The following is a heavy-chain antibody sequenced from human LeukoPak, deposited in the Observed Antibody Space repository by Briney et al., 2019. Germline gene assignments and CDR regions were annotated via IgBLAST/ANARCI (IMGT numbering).Heavy chain of an antibody. V-gene: IGHV4-59*08. CDR2: IYYSGST. D-gene: IGHD5-12*01. CDR3: ARWGYSGYDSSYDY. J-gene: IGHJ4*02. CDR1: GGSISSYY. Sequence: SETLSLTCTVSGGSISSYYWSWIRQPPGKGLEWIGYIYYSGSTNYNPSLKSRVTISVDTSKNQFSLKLSSVTAADTAVYYCARWGYSGYDSSYDYWGQGTLVTVSS.